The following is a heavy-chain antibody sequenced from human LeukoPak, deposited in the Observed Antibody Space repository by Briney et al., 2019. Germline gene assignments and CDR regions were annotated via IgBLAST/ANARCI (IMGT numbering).Heavy chain of an antibody. J-gene: IGHJ6*03. D-gene: IGHD6-19*01. CDR3: ATSYSSGWYAGYYYYMDV. V-gene: IGHV4-34*01. CDR1: GGSFSGYY. CDR2: INHSGST. Sequence: SETLSLTCAVYGGSFSGYYWSSIRQPQGKGLEWIGEINHSGSTNYNPSLKSRVTISVDTSKNQFSLKLSSVTAADTAVYYCATSYSSGWYAGYYYYMDVWGKGTTVTVSS.